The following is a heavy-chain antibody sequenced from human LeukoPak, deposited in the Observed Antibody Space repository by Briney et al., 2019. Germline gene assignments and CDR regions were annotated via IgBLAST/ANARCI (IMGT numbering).Heavy chain of an antibody. CDR2: IYSGGST. D-gene: IGHD5-18*01. CDR3: AREISSGWTAIVRRRDAFDI. Sequence: GGSLRLSCAASGFTVSSSYMNWVRQAPGKGLEWVSVIYSGGSTYYADSMKGRFTISRDNSKNTLHLQMNSLRAEDTAVYYCAREISSGWTAIVRRRDAFDIWGQGTMVTVSS. CDR1: GFTVSSSY. J-gene: IGHJ3*02. V-gene: IGHV3-66*02.